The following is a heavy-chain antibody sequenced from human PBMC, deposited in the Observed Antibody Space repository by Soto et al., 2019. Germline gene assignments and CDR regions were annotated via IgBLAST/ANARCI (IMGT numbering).Heavy chain of an antibody. CDR3: AKGVVSSTASDAFDI. CDR1: GLTFSSYA. Sequence: EVQLLESGGGLVQPGGSLRLSCSASGLTFSSYAMTWVRQAPGKGLEWVSGISGGGYSTDYADSVKGRFTSSRDNAKNTLYLQMNRLRVEDTAVYYCAKGVVSSTASDAFDIWGQGTMVTVSS. D-gene: IGHD1-1*01. V-gene: IGHV3-23*01. J-gene: IGHJ3*02. CDR2: ISGGGYST.